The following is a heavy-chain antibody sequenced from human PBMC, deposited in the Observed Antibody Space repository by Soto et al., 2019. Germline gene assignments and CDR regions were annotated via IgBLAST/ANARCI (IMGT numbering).Heavy chain of an antibody. J-gene: IGHJ4*02. V-gene: IGHV1-69*06. CDR1: GGTFSNYV. Sequence: SVKASCKASGGTFSNYVVNWVRQAPGQGLEWMGRIIPISGAGNYAQKFQGRVTITSDKPTSTSYMELSSLRSEDAAVYYCARDMTRTVVPYFEFWGQGTMVTVSS. CDR2: IIPISGAG. CDR3: ARDMTRTVVPYFEF. D-gene: IGHD1-7*01.